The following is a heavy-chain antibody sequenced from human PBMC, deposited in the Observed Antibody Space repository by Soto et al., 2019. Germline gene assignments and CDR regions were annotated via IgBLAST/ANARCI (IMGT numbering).Heavy chain of an antibody. D-gene: IGHD3-22*01. Sequence: ASVKVSCKASGGTVSSYAITWVRQAPGKGLEWMGVFIPIFVSAHYAQKFQGRVTITADESTSTAYMELSGLRSEDTAVYYCATTPIDSSGYYSFDYWGQGTLVTVSS. CDR2: FIPIFVSA. CDR1: GGTVSSYA. CDR3: ATTPIDSSGYYSFDY. J-gene: IGHJ4*02. V-gene: IGHV1-69*13.